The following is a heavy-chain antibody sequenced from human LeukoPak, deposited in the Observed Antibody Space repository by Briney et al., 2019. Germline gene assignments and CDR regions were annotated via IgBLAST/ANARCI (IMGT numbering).Heavy chain of an antibody. CDR3: ARSYRYSNHFDY. CDR2: INHSGST. CDR1: GGSFSGYY. D-gene: IGHD4-11*01. J-gene: IGHJ4*02. V-gene: IGHV4-34*01. Sequence: SETLSLTCAVYGGSFSGYYWSWIRQPPGKGLEWIGEINHSGSTNYNPSLKSRVTISVDTSKNQFSLKLSSVTAADTAVYYCARSYRYSNHFDYWGQGTPVTVSS.